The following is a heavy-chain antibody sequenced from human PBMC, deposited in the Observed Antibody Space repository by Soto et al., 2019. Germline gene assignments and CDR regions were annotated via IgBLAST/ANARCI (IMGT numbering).Heavy chain of an antibody. CDR1: DGSFSGYY. D-gene: IGHD3-3*01. J-gene: IGHJ5*02. Sequence: QVQLHQWGAGLLKPSETLSLTCAVYDGSFSGYYWSWIRQPPGKGLEWIGEINHSGSTNYNPSLKSRVTTAVDTSKNQFSLKLSSVTASDTAVYYCARGSRGNDDFWSGYPRDPWGKGPLVTVSS. CDR3: ARGSRGNDDFWSGYPRDP. CDR2: INHSGST. V-gene: IGHV4-34*01.